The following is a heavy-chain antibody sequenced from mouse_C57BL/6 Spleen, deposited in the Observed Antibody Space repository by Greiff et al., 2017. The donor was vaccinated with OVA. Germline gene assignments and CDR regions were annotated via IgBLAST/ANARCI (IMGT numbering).Heavy chain of an antibody. V-gene: IGHV5-17*01. J-gene: IGHJ2*01. CDR2: ISSGSSTI. CDR3: ARDDYGPFDY. Sequence: EVKLQESGGGLVKPGGSLKLSCAASGFTFSDYGMHWVRQAPEKGLEWVAYISSGSSTIYYADTVKGRFTISRDNAKNTLFLQMTSLRSEDTAMYYCARDDYGPFDYWGQGTTLTVSS. D-gene: IGHD1-1*02. CDR1: GFTFSDYG.